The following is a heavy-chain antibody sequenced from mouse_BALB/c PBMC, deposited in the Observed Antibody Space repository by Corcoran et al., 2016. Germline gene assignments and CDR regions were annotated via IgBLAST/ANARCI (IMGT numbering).Heavy chain of an antibody. V-gene: IGHV9-1*02. CDR2: INTYTGEP. D-gene: IGHD2-3*01. CDR3: ARSRYGYYKDYFDY. Sequence: QIQLVQSGPELKKPGETVKISCKASGYTFTNYGMNWVKQAPGKGLKWMGWINTYTGEPTYADDFKGRFAFSLETSASTAYLQINNLKNEDMATYFCARSRYGYYKDYFDYWGQGTTLTVSS. J-gene: IGHJ2*01. CDR1: GYTFTNYG.